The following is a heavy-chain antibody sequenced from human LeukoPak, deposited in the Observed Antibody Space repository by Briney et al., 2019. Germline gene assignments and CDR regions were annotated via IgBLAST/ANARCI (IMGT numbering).Heavy chain of an antibody. CDR1: GYTLTRYY. D-gene: IGHD2-2*01. Sequence: ASVKVCCKASGYTLTRYYMHWVRQAPGQGLEWMGIINPSGGSTSYAQKFQGRVTMTRDTSTSTVYMELSSLRSEDTAVYYCARGDQAPPKPFDYWGQGTLVTVSS. CDR3: ARGDQAPPKPFDY. CDR2: INPSGGST. J-gene: IGHJ4*02. V-gene: IGHV1-46*01.